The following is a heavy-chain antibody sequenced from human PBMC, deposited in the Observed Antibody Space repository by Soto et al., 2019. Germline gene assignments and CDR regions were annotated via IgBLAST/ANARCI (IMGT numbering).Heavy chain of an antibody. CDR2: IYSGGST. V-gene: IGHV3-53*02. CDR1: GFTVSSNY. D-gene: IGHD6-19*01. Sequence: EVQLVETGGGLIQPGGSLRLSCAASGFTVSSNYMSWVRQAPGKGLEWVSVIYSGGSTYYTDSVKGRFTISRDNSKNTLYLQMNSLRAEDTAVYYCAREDSSGLSRYWGQGTLVTVSS. J-gene: IGHJ4*02. CDR3: AREDSSGLSRY.